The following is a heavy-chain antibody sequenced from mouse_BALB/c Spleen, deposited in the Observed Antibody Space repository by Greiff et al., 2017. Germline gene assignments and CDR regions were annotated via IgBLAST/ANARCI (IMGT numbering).Heavy chain of an antibody. CDR1: GFTFSSFG. CDR2: ISSGSSTI. CDR3: ARDDDYDEAWFAY. J-gene: IGHJ3*01. D-gene: IGHD2-4*01. Sequence: EVMLVESGGGLVQPGGSRKLSCAASGFTFSSFGMHWVRQAPEKGLEWVAYISSGSSTIYYADTVKGRFTISRDNPKNTLFLQMTSLRSEDTAMYYCARDDDYDEAWFAYWGQGTLVTVSA. V-gene: IGHV5-17*02.